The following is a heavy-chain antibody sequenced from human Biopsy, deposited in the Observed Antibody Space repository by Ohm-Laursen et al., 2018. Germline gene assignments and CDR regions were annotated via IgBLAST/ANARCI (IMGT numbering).Heavy chain of an antibody. CDR2: IYYTGST. CDR3: VRGVDYYDPYHYYALDV. D-gene: IGHD3-22*01. CDR1: RDSISNYY. J-gene: IGHJ6*02. V-gene: IGHV4-59*12. Sequence: SQTLSLTWTVSRDSISNYYWTWIRQSPGKGLEWIGYIYYTGSTNYNPSVKSRVTISVDTSKNQFSLKVRSVTAADTAVYYCVRGVDYYDPYHYYALDVWSQGTTVTVSS.